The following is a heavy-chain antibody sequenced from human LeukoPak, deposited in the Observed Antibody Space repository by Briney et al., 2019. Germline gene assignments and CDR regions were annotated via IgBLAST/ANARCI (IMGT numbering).Heavy chain of an antibody. J-gene: IGHJ2*01. Sequence: GGYLRLSYAASGFTFSDYYMSWIRQAPGKGLEWVSYISSSGSTIYYADSVKGRFTISRDNAKNSLYLQMNSLRAEDTAVYYCARGSYCSSTSCYFPFDLWGRGTLVTVSS. CDR3: ARGSYCSSTSCYFPFDL. V-gene: IGHV3-11*04. CDR2: ISSSGSTI. CDR1: GFTFSDYY. D-gene: IGHD2-2*01.